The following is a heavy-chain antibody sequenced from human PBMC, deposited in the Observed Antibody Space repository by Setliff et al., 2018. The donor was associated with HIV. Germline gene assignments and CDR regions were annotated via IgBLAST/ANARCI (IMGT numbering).Heavy chain of an antibody. Sequence: SETLSLTCVVSGYSISSSNWWGWIRQPPGKGLEWIGYINHNELTYYNPSLKSRIIMSVDTSKKQLSLKLSSVTAVDTAVNFCARISNGFEPNAFDTWGLGTMVTVSS. CDR2: INHNELT. CDR1: GYSISSSNW. CDR3: ARISNGFEPNAFDT. V-gene: IGHV4-28*01. J-gene: IGHJ3*02. D-gene: IGHD3-22*01.